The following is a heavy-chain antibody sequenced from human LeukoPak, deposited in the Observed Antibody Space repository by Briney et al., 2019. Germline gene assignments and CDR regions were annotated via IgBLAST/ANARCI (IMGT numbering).Heavy chain of an antibody. Sequence: ASVKISCKVSGYTFTDYYMHWVQQAPGKGLEWMGLVDPEDGEAIYAEKFQGRVTITADTSTDTAYMELSSLRSKDTAVYYCATNYLARDFWSGRYWGQGTLVTVSS. CDR1: GYTFTDYY. CDR3: ATNYLARDFWSGRY. V-gene: IGHV1-69-2*01. D-gene: IGHD3-3*01. CDR2: VDPEDGEA. J-gene: IGHJ4*02.